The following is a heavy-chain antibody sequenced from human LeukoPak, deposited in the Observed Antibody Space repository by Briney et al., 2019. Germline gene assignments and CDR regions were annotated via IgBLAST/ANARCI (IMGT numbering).Heavy chain of an antibody. D-gene: IGHD3-3*01. J-gene: IGHJ4*02. CDR1: GGSISNYY. V-gene: IGHV4-59*08. CDR2: IYYSGST. CDR3: ARTITIFGVVIEYYFDY. Sequence: IPSETLSLTCTVSGGSISNYYWSWIRQPPGKRLEWIGYIYYSGSTYYNPSLKSRVTISVDTSKNQFSLKLSSVTAADTAVYYCARTITIFGVVIEYYFDYWGQGTLVTVSS.